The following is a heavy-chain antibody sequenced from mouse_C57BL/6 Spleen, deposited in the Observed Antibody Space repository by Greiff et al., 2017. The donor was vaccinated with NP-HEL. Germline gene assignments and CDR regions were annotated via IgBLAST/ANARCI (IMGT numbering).Heavy chain of an antibody. CDR3: ARCPRYGMYFDV. CDR1: GFTFTDYY. CDR2: IRNKANGYPT. Sequence: EVKLVESGGGLVQPGGSLSLSCAASGFTFTDYYMSWVRQPPGKALEWLGFIRNKANGYPTEYSASVKGRFTISRDNSQSILYLQMNALRAEDSATYYCARCPRYGMYFDVWGTGTTVTVSS. D-gene: IGHD1-1*01. V-gene: IGHV7-3*01. J-gene: IGHJ1*03.